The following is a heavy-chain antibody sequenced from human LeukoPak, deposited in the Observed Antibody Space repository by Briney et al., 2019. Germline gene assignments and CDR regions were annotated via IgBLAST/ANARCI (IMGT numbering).Heavy chain of an antibody. J-gene: IGHJ1*01. D-gene: IGHD3-10*01. CDR3: ARVLSADSPGFQH. CDR2: IDSDGSGT. CDR1: GYTSSSFW. Sequence: GGSLRLSCAASGYTSSSFWIHWVRQAPGKGLEWVARIDSDGSGTRYADSVKGRFTISRGNAKNTLYLQMNSLRAEDTAVYYCARVLSADSPGFQHWGQGTLVTVSS. V-gene: IGHV3-74*01.